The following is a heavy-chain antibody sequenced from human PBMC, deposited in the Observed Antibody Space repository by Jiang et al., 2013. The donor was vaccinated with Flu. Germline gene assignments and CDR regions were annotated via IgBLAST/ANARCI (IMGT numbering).Heavy chain of an antibody. Sequence: PGLVKPSQTLSLTCTVSGGSINSGDYYWSWIRQPHGKGLEWVGYVYYTGITYYNPSLMSRISISVDTSKNHFSLKMNSVIAADTAVYYCARMDYGSGTNFYYYGMDVWGQGTTVTVSS. V-gene: IGHV4-30-4*01. D-gene: IGHD3-10*01. CDR1: GGSINSGDYY. CDR3: ARMDYGSGTNFYYYGMDV. CDR2: VYYTGIT. J-gene: IGHJ6*02.